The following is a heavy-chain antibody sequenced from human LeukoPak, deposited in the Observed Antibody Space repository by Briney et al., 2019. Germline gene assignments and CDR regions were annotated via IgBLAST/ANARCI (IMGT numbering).Heavy chain of an antibody. CDR2: IYPGDSDT. V-gene: IGHV5-51*01. Sequence: GESLKISCKGSGYSFTSYWIGWVRQMPGKGLEWMGIIYPGDSDTRYSPSFQGQVTISADKSISTAYLQWSSLKASDTAMYYCTRPPVAGTGKGAFDIWGQGTMVTVSS. CDR1: GYSFTSYW. D-gene: IGHD6-19*01. J-gene: IGHJ3*02. CDR3: TRPPVAGTGKGAFDI.